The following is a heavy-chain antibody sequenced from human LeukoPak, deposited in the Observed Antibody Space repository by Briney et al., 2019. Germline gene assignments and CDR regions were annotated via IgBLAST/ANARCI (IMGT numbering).Heavy chain of an antibody. CDR3: ARRRYYDGSGYLE. Sequence: SGTLSLTCSVSGDSVGRSDSYWDWIRQPPGKGLEWIGTIYYSGRTYYSPSLKSRVTMSVDPSNNQFSLNLRSVTAADTALYYCARRRYYDGSGYLEWGQGTLLSVSS. V-gene: IGHV4-39*01. CDR2: IYYSGRT. J-gene: IGHJ1*01. D-gene: IGHD3-22*01. CDR1: GDSVGRSDSY.